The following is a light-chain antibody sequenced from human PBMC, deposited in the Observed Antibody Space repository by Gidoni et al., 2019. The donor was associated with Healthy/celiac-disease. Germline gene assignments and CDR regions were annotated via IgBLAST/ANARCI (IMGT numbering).Light chain of an antibody. CDR2: EDN. V-gene: IGLV6-57*01. Sequence: NFMLTQPHSVSESPGKTVTIPCTRSSGSIASNYVQWYQQRPGSSPTTVIYEDNHRPSGVPDRFSGSIDSSSNSASLTISGLKTEDEADYYCQSYDSYVVFGGGTKLTVL. J-gene: IGLJ2*01. CDR1: SGSIASNY. CDR3: QSYDSYVV.